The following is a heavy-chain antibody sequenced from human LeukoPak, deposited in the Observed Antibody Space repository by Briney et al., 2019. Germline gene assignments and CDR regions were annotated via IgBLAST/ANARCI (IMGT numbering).Heavy chain of an antibody. CDR2: ISGSGGST. V-gene: IGHV3-23*01. J-gene: IGHJ4*02. Sequence: GGSLRLSCAASGFTFSSYAMSWVRQAPGKGLEWVSAISGSGGSTYYADSVKGRFTISRDNSKNTLYLQMNRLRAEDTAVYYCAKTPSGSYYLFGHFDYWGQGTLVTVSS. D-gene: IGHD1-26*01. CDR1: GFTFSSYA. CDR3: AKTPSGSYYLFGHFDY.